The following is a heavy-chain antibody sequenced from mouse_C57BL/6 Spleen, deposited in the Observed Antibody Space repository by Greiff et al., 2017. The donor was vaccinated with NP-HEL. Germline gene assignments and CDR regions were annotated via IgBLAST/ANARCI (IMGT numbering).Heavy chain of an antibody. J-gene: IGHJ3*01. CDR1: GYAFSSYW. CDR2: IYPGDGDT. V-gene: IGHV1-80*01. Sequence: QVQLKQSGAELVKPGASVKISCKASGYAFSSYWMNWVKQRPGKGLEWIGQIYPGDGDTNYNGKFKGKATLTADKSSSTAYMQLSSLTSEDSAVYFCARSDYYGSSPFADWGQGTLVTVSA. D-gene: IGHD1-1*01. CDR3: ARSDYYGSSPFAD.